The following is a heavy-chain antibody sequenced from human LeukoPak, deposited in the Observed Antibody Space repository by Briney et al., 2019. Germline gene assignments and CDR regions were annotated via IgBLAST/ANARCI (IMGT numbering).Heavy chain of an antibody. D-gene: IGHD6-19*01. J-gene: IGHJ5*02. CDR2: INHSGST. Sequence: PSETLSLTCAVYGGSFSGYYWSWIRQPPGKGLEWIGEINHSGSTNYNPSLKSRVTISVDTSKNQFSLRLSSVTAADTAVYYCAREGIVVAGYNWFDPWGQGTLVTVSS. CDR3: AREGIVVAGYNWFDP. CDR1: GGSFSGYY. V-gene: IGHV4-34*01.